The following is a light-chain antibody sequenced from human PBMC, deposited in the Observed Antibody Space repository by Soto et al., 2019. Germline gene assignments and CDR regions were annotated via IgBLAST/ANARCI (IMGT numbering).Light chain of an antibody. CDR1: QSVATN. CDR2: GAS. Sequence: VMTQSPATLSVSPGERVTLSCRASQSVATNLAWYQQRPGQAPRLLIYGASKRAIGLPARFSGSGSGTEFTLTISSLQSEDFAVHYCQQYSNWPPITFGQGTRLEIK. J-gene: IGKJ5*01. V-gene: IGKV3-15*01. CDR3: QQYSNWPPIT.